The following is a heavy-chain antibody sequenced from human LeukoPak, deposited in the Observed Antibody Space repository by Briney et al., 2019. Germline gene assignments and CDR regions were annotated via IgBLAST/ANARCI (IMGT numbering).Heavy chain of an antibody. CDR1: GFTFSSYA. Sequence: GGSLRLSCAASGFTFSSYAMSWVRQAPGKGLEWVSGISWNSGSIGYADSVKGRFTISRDNAKNSLYLQMNSLRAEDTALYYCAKEGPSSSWYSHWYFDLWGRGTLVTVSS. V-gene: IGHV3-9*01. CDR2: ISWNSGSI. CDR3: AKEGPSSSWYSHWYFDL. J-gene: IGHJ2*01. D-gene: IGHD6-13*01.